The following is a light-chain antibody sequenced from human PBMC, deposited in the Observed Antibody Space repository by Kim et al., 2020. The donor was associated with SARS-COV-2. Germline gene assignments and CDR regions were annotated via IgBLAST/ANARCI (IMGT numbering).Light chain of an antibody. CDR3: SSFSSSTTAYV. CDR2: DVT. Sequence: QSITISCTGTSSDVGTYNSVSWYKQHPGKAPKLLIYDVTKRPSVVSNRFSGSKSGNTASLTISGLQAEDEADYYCSSFSSSTTAYVFGTGTKVTVL. V-gene: IGLV2-14*04. CDR1: SSDVGTYNS. J-gene: IGLJ1*01.